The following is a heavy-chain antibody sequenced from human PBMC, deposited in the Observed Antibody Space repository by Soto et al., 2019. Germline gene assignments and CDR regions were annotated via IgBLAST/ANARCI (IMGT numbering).Heavy chain of an antibody. Sequence: GGSLRLSCAASGFTFSSYGMHWVRQAPGKGLEWVAVISYDGSNKYYADSVKGRFTFSRDNSKNTLYLQMNSLRAEDTAVYYLAKDQGGSYLPYYYYGMDGWGQGNKGTVSS. D-gene: IGHD1-26*01. CDR2: ISYDGSNK. J-gene: IGHJ6*01. CDR3: AKDQGGSYLPYYYYGMDG. V-gene: IGHV3-30*18. CDR1: GFTFSSYG.